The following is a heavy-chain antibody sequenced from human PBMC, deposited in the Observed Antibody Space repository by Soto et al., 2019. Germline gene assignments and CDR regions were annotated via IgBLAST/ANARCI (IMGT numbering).Heavy chain of an antibody. V-gene: IGHV3-15*01. CDR3: TTFTSVAGTAEFDY. CDR2: IKSKTDGGTT. J-gene: IGHJ4*02. Sequence: EVQLVESGGGLVKPGGSLRLSCAASGFTFSNAWMSWVHQAPGKGLEWVGRIKSKTDGGTTDYAAPVKGRFTISRDDSKNTLYLQMNSLKTEDTAVYYCTTFTSVAGTAEFDYWGQGTLVTVSS. CDR1: GFTFSNAW. D-gene: IGHD6-19*01.